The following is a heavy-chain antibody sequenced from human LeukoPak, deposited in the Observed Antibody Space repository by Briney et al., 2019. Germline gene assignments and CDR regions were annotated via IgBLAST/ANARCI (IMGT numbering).Heavy chain of an antibody. CDR3: ARSAHRGLILFGATDISGFDP. D-gene: IGHD1-26*01. V-gene: IGHV5-51*01. J-gene: IGHJ5*02. CDR1: GYSFTSYW. Sequence: GESLQISCKGSGYSFTSYWIGWVRQMPGKGLEWMGIIYPGDSDTRYSPSFQGQVTISADKSISTAYLQWSSLKASDTAMYYCARSAHRGLILFGATDISGFDPWGQGTLVTVSS. CDR2: IYPGDSDT.